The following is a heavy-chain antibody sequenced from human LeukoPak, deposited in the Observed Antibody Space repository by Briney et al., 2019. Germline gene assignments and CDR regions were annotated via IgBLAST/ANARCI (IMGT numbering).Heavy chain of an antibody. CDR1: GGTFNSYA. CDR3: ARDCSGGSCYPLVAFDI. Sequence: SVKVSCKASGGTFNSYAISWVRQAPGQGLEWMGGIIPIFGTANYAQKFQGRVTITADESTSTAYMELSSLRSEDTAVYYCARDCSGGSCYPLVAFDIWGQGTMVTVSS. D-gene: IGHD2-15*01. J-gene: IGHJ3*02. CDR2: IIPIFGTA. V-gene: IGHV1-69*13.